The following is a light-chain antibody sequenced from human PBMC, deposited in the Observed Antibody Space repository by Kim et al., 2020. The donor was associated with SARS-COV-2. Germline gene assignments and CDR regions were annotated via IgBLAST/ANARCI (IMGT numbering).Light chain of an antibody. J-gene: IGKJ2*01. Sequence: EIVLTQSPGTLSLSPGERATVSCRASQIVSGSYLTWYQHKPGQAPRLLIYGASSRATGIPDRFSGSGSGTDFTLTISRLEPEDFAVYYRQVYGSAYPFGEGNKLEI. V-gene: IGKV3-20*01. CDR2: GAS. CDR3: QVYGSAYP. CDR1: QIVSGSY.